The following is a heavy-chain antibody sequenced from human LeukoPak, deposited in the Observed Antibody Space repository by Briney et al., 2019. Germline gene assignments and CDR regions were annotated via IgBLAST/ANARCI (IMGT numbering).Heavy chain of an antibody. V-gene: IGHV4-59*01. CDR2: IYYSGST. Sequence: SETLSLTCTVSGRSISSNYWSWIRHPPGKGLEWIGYIYYSGSTNHNPSLKSRVTISVDTSKNQFSLNLSSVTAADTAVYYCARTHADAFDIWGQGTMVTVSS. CDR3: ARTHADAFDI. J-gene: IGHJ3*02. CDR1: GRSISSNY. D-gene: IGHD2-2*01.